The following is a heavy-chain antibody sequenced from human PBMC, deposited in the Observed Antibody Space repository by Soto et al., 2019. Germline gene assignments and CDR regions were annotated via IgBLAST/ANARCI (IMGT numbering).Heavy chain of an antibody. J-gene: IGHJ5*02. CDR3: ARDACSGGSCAGNWFDP. Sequence: SVKVSCKASGGTFSSYTISWVRQAPGQGLEWMGRIIPILGIANYAQKFQGRVTITADKSTSTAYMELSSLRSEDTAVYYCARDACSGGSCAGNWFDPWGQGTLVTVSS. CDR2: IIPILGIA. D-gene: IGHD2-15*01. V-gene: IGHV1-69*04. CDR1: GGTFSSYT.